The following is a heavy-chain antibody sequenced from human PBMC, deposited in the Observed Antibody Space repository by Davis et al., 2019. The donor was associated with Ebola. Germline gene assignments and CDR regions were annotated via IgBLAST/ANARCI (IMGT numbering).Heavy chain of an antibody. D-gene: IGHD5-18*01. CDR2: ISSSSSYI. V-gene: IGHV3-21*01. CDR1: GFTFSSYS. Sequence: GESLKISCAASGFTFSSYSMNWVRQAPGKGLEWVSSISSSSSYIYYADSVKGRFTISRDNAKNSLYLQMNSLRAEDTAVYYCARERGYSYGWRYWGQGTLVTVSS. J-gene: IGHJ4*02. CDR3: ARERGYSYGWRY.